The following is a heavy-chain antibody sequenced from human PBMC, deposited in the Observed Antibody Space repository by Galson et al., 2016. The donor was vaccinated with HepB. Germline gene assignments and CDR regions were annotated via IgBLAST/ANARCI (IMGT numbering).Heavy chain of an antibody. D-gene: IGHD6-13*01. CDR1: GGSISRNNW. V-gene: IGHV4-4*02. CDR2: IFRSGDT. J-gene: IGHJ3*02. CDR3: ASYLVQSWAGSDAFDT. Sequence: ETLSLTCAVSGGSISRNNWWSWVRQPPGKGLEWIGEIFRSGDTNYNPSLRSRVTISVDKSKNHVSLKLISVTAADTAMYYCASYLVQSWAGSDAFDTWGLGTMVTVSS.